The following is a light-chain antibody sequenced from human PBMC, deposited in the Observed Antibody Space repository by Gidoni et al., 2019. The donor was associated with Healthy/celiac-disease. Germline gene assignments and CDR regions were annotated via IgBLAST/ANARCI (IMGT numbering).Light chain of an antibody. V-gene: IGKV1-8*01. J-gene: IGKJ3*01. CDR2: AAS. CDR1: QGISSY. Sequence: IRMTQSPSSFSASTGDRVTITCRASQGISSYLAWYQQKPGKAPKLLIYAASTLQSGVPSRFSGSGSGTDFTLTISCLQSEDFATYYCQQYYSYPPTFGPGTKVDIK. CDR3: QQYYSYPPT.